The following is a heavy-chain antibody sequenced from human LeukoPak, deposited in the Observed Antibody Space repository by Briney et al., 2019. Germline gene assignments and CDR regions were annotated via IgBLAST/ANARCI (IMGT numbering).Heavy chain of an antibody. V-gene: IGHV1-18*01. CDR1: GYTFTSYG. J-gene: IGHJ5*02. D-gene: IGHD6-19*01. CDR2: ISAYNGNT. Sequence: ASVKVSCKASGYTFTSYGINWVRQAPGQGLEWMGWISAYNGNTNYAQKLQGRVTMTTDTSTSTAYMELRSLRSDDTAVYYCARSPDVAGDNWFDPWGQGTLVTVSS. CDR3: ARSPDVAGDNWFDP.